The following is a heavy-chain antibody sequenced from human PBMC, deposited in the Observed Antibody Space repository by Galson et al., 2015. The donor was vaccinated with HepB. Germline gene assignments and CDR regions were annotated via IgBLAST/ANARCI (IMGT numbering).Heavy chain of an antibody. CDR3: TSSLVVPAAMGVGAFDI. Sequence: SLRLSCAASGFTFGDYAMSWFRQAPGKGLEWVGFIRSKAYGGTTEYAASVKGRFTISRDDSKSIAYLQMNSLKTEDTAVYYCTSSLVVPAAMGVGAFDIWGQGTMVTVSS. V-gene: IGHV3-49*03. CDR1: GFTFGDYA. D-gene: IGHD2-2*01. J-gene: IGHJ3*02. CDR2: IRSKAYGGTT.